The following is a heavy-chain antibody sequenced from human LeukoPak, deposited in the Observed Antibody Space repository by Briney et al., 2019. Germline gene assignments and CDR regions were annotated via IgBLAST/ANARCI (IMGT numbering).Heavy chain of an antibody. J-gene: IGHJ1*01. D-gene: IGHD5-18*01. V-gene: IGHV3-43*02. CDR2: ISGDGGST. CDR3: AKPIQLWFRVQH. CDR1: GFTFDDYA. Sequence: PGGSLRLSCAASGFTFDDYAMHWVRQAPGKGLEWVSLISGDGGSTYYADSVKGRFTISSDNSKNSLYLQMNSLRTEDTALYYCAKPIQLWFRVQHWGQGTLVTVSS.